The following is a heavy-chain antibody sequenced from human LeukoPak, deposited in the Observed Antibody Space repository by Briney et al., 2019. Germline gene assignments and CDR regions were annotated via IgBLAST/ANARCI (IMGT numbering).Heavy chain of an antibody. CDR2: DYHSERT. CDR1: GHSITSNNW. J-gene: IGHJ6*04. V-gene: IGHV4-4*02. D-gene: IGHD3-9*01. Sequence: SETLSLTCAVSGHSITSNNWWSWVRPPPGKGLEWIGEDYHSERTNYHPSLKSRVTITVDKSNNQFSLKLTSVTAADTAVYYWARDSDLTGYFSRFYYGLVVWGKGTTVTVSS. CDR3: ARDSDLTGYFSRFYYGLVV.